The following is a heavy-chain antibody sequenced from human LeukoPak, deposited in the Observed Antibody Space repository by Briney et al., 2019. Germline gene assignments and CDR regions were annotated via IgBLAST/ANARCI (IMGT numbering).Heavy chain of an antibody. J-gene: IGHJ5*02. Sequence: GGSLRLSCAASGFTFSSYWMNWVRQAPGRGLEWVALINPDGSQTNYVDSVKGRLTISRDNAENSLYLQMNSLRAEDTAVYYCARDLGYGALDPWGQGTLVTVSS. CDR3: ARDLGYGALDP. V-gene: IGHV3-7*01. D-gene: IGHD4-17*01. CDR1: GFTFSSYW. CDR2: INPDGSQT.